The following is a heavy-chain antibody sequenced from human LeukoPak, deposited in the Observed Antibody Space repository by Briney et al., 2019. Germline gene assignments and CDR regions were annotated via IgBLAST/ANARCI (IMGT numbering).Heavy chain of an antibody. J-gene: IGHJ4*02. V-gene: IGHV3-64*04. Sequence: GGSLRLSCSASGFSFSNFAMHWVRQAPGKGLEYVSGVNINGGSTYYADSVKGRFTISRDNSKNTLYLQMNSLRAEDTAVYYCAKDIDYGGANWGQGTLVIVSS. CDR2: VNINGGST. CDR1: GFSFSNFA. CDR3: AKDIDYGGAN. D-gene: IGHD4-23*01.